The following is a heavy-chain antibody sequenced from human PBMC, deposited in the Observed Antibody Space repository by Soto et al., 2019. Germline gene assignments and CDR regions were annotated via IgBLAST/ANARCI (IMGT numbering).Heavy chain of an antibody. J-gene: IGHJ4*02. CDR1: GDSVSSNSAA. V-gene: IGHV6-1*01. Sequence: SQTLSLTCAISGDSVSSNSAAWNWIRQSPSRGLEWLGRTYYRSKWYNDYAVSVKSRITINPDTSKNQFSLQLNSVTPEDTAVYYCARGEPGIAAAGGTTPHFDYWGQGTLVTVSS. D-gene: IGHD6-13*01. CDR3: ARGEPGIAAAGGTTPHFDY. CDR2: TYYRSKWYN.